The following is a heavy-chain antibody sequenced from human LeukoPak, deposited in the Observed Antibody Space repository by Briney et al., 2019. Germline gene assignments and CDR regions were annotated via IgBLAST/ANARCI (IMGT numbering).Heavy chain of an antibody. Sequence: GSLRLSCAASGFTFSSYGMSWIRQPAGKGLEWIGRIYTSGSTNYNPSLKSRVTISVDTSKNQFSLKLSSVTAADTAVYYCARGTMPVDYWGQGTLVTVSS. CDR1: GFTFSSYG. V-gene: IGHV4-4*07. J-gene: IGHJ4*02. CDR2: IYTSGST. CDR3: ARGTMPVDY. D-gene: IGHD2-2*01.